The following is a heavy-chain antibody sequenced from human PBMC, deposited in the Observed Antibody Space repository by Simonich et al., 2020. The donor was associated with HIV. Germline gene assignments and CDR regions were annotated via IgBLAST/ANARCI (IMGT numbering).Heavy chain of an antibody. D-gene: IGHD3-22*01. CDR2: IDHGGTT. V-gene: IGHV4-34*02. J-gene: IGHJ5*02. Sequence: QVQLQQWGAGLLKPSETLSLTCAVYGGSFSGYYWSWIRQPPGKGLEWIGEIDHGGTTNYTPSLKSRVTISVDTSKKRFSLKLSSVTAADTAVYYCARTYYYDSSGYYAGWFDPWGLGTLVTVSS. CDR3: ARTYYYDSSGYYAGWFDP. CDR1: GGSFSGYY.